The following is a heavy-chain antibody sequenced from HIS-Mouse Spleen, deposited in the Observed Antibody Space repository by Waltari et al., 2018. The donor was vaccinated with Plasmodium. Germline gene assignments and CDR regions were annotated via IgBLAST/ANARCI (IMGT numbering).Heavy chain of an antibody. CDR3: ASSGSGSYYY. CDR2: INHSGST. J-gene: IGHJ4*02. CDR1: GCSFSGYY. Sequence: QVQLQQWGAGLLKPSETLSLTCAVSGCSFSGYYWSWIRQPPGKGLEWIGEINHSGSTNYNPSLKSRVTISVDTSKNQFSLKLSSVTAADTAVYYCASSGSGSYYYWGQGTLVTVSS. D-gene: IGHD3-10*01. V-gene: IGHV4-34*01.